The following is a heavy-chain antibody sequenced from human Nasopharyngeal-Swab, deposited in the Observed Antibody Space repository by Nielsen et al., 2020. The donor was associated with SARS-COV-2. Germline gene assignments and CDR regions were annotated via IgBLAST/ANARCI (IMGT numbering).Heavy chain of an antibody. CDR1: VYTFTSYT. D-gene: IGHD5-12*01. CDR3: ARVEGIVATIFYYYYGMDV. V-gene: IGHV7-4-1*02. CDR2: LNTNTGNP. J-gene: IGHJ6*02. Sequence: ASVKVSCKASVYTFTSYTMNWVRQSPGQGLEWTGWLNTNTGNPTYAQGFTGRFVFSLDTSVSTAYLQISSLKAEDTAVYYCARVEGIVATIFYYYYGMDVWGQGTTVTVSS.